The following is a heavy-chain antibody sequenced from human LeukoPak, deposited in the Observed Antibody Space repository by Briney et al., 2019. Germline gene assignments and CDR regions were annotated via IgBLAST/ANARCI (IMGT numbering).Heavy chain of an antibody. CDR3: ARAFQRLGELSLPAY. CDR2: ISSSSSYI. D-gene: IGHD3-16*02. J-gene: IGHJ4*02. Sequence: KAGGSPRLSCAASGFTFSYSMNWVRQAPGKGLEWVSSISSSSSYIYYADSVKGRFTISRDNAKNSLYLQMNSLRAEDTAVYYCARAFQRLGELSLPAYWGQGTLVTVSS. CDR1: GFTFSYS. V-gene: IGHV3-21*01.